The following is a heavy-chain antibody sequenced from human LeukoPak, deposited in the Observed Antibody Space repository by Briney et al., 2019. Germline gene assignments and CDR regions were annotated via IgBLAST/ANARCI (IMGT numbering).Heavy chain of an antibody. V-gene: IGHV1-69*05. CDR2: IIPIFGTA. CDR3: ARDDSSGYIPRV. D-gene: IGHD3-22*01. CDR1: GGTFSSYA. J-gene: IGHJ4*02. Sequence: SVKVSCKASGGTFSSYAISWVRQAPGQGLEWMGGIIPIFGTANYAQKFQGRVTITTDESTSTAYMELSSLRSKDTAVYYCARDDSSGYIPRVWGQGTLVTVSS.